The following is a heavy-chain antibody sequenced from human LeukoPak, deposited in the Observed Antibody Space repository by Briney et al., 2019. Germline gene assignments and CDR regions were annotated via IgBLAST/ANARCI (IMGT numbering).Heavy chain of an antibody. CDR1: GFTFSGSA. V-gene: IGHV3-73*01. CDR3: TGVASYDFWSGYSY. D-gene: IGHD3-3*01. Sequence: GGSLRLSCAASGFTFSGSAMHWVRQASGKGLEWVGRIRSKANSYATAYAASVKGRFTISRDDSKNTAYLQMNSLKTEDTAVYYCTGVASYDFWSGYSYWGQGTLVTVSS. J-gene: IGHJ4*02. CDR2: IRSKANSYAT.